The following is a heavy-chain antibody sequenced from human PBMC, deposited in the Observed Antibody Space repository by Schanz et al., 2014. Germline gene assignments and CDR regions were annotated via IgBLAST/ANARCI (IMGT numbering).Heavy chain of an antibody. J-gene: IGHJ4*02. CDR1: GFTFRDYY. V-gene: IGHV3-11*04. CDR3: ARDGDFDY. Sequence: QVELVESGGGLVKPGGSLRLSCAPSGFTFRDYYMAWVRQAPGKGLEWLSSISHTGETQHSADSVQGRFTISRDNSKNTLLLQMSSLRAEGTAVYYCARDGDFDYWGQGTLXTVSS. CDR2: ISHTGETQ.